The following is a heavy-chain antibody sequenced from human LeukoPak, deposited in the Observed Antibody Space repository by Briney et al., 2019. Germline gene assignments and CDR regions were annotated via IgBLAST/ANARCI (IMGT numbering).Heavy chain of an antibody. V-gene: IGHV4-30-4*08. D-gene: IGHD3-16*01. Sequence: SQTLSLTCTVSGGSISSVDYYWSWLRQPPGKGLEWIGYIYYSGSTYYNPSLKSRVTISVDTSKNQFSLKLSSVTAADTAVYYCARVPRPYDYVWGSPFDYWGQGTLVTVSS. CDR1: GGSISSVDYY. CDR3: ARVPRPYDYVWGSPFDY. CDR2: IYYSGST. J-gene: IGHJ4*02.